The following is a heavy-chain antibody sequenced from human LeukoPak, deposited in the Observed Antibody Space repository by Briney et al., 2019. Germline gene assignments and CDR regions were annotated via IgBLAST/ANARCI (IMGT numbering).Heavy chain of an antibody. CDR1: GDSVSSHNAA. D-gene: IGHD6-13*01. J-gene: IGHJ4*02. Sequence: SQTLSLTCATSGDSVSSHNAAWNWIRQSPSRGLEWLGRTYYRSKWYNDYAVSVKSRITINPDTSKNQFSLQLNSVTPEDTAVYYCAGDSAAAGYFDSWGQGTLVTVSS. CDR3: AGDSAAAGYFDS. CDR2: TYYRSKWYN. V-gene: IGHV6-1*01.